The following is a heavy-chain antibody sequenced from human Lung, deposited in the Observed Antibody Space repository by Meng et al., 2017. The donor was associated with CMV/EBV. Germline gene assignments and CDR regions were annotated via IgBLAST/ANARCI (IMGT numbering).Heavy chain of an antibody. CDR1: GFTFSSYS. D-gene: IGHD4-17*01. CDR2: ISSSSSYI. Sequence: GGSXRLXXAASGFTFSSYSMNWVRQAPGKGLEWVSSISSSSSYIYYADSVKGRFTISRDNAKNSLYLQMNSLRAEDTAVYYCAREDYGDYGLDYWGQGTLVXVSS. J-gene: IGHJ4*02. V-gene: IGHV3-21*01. CDR3: AREDYGDYGLDY.